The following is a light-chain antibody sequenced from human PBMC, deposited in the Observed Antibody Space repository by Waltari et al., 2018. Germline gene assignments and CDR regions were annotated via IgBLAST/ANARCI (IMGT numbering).Light chain of an antibody. V-gene: IGLV1-40*01. CDR3: QSYDSSLSGSDVV. Sequence: QSVLTQPPSVSGVPGQRVTISCTGSSSNTGAPYDVHWYRQLPGTAPKLLIFGNSNRPSGVPDRFSGSKSGTSASLAITGLQAEDEADYYCQSYDSSLSGSDVVFGGGTKLTVL. J-gene: IGLJ2*01. CDR2: GNS. CDR1: SSNTGAPYD.